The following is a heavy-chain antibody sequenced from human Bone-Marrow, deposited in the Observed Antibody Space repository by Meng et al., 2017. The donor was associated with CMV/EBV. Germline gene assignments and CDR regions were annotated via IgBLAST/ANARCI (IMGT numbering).Heavy chain of an antibody. J-gene: IGHJ4*02. Sequence: ASVKVSCKASGYTFTSYDINWVRQATGQGLEWMGWMNPNSGNTGYAQKFQGRVTITRNTSISTAYMELSSLRSEDTAVYYCARLPGIAVAATLADYYFDYWGPGTRVTGSS. D-gene: IGHD6-19*01. CDR2: MNPNSGNT. CDR3: ARLPGIAVAATLADYYFDY. V-gene: IGHV1-8*03. CDR1: GYTFTSYD.